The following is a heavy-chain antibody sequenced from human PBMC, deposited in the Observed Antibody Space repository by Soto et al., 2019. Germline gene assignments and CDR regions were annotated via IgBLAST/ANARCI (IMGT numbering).Heavy chain of an antibody. J-gene: IGHJ6*02. V-gene: IGHV3-30-3*01. CDR2: ISYDGSNK. CDR1: GFTFSSYA. CDR3: ARDGAARPQDYYYYGMDV. D-gene: IGHD6-6*01. Sequence: QVQLVESGGGVVQPGRSLRLSCAASGFTFSSYAMHWVRQAPGKGLEWVAVISYDGSNKYYADSVKGRFTISRDNSKNTLYLEMNSLTADDTAVYYGARDGAARPQDYYYYGMDVWGQGTTVTVSS.